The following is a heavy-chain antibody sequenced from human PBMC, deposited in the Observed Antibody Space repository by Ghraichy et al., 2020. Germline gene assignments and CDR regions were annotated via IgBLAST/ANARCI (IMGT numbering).Heavy chain of an antibody. Sequence: GGSLRLSCAASGFTFSSYAMHWVRQAPGKGLEYVSAISSNGGSTYYANSVKGRFTISRDNSKNPLYLQMGSLRAEDMAVYYCARGQLWPEYYFDYWGQGTLVTVSS. D-gene: IGHD5-18*01. CDR2: ISSNGGST. CDR1: GFTFSSYA. J-gene: IGHJ4*02. CDR3: ARGQLWPEYYFDY. V-gene: IGHV3-64*01.